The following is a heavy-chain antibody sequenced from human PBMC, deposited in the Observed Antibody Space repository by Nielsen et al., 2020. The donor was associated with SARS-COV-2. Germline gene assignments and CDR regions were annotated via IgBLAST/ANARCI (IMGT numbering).Heavy chain of an antibody. CDR1: GFTFDDYA. V-gene: IGHV3-9*01. J-gene: IGHJ4*02. D-gene: IGHD6-13*01. CDR2: ISWNSGSI. Sequence: SCAASGFTFDDYAMHWVRQAPGKGLEWVSGISWNSGSIGYADSVKGRFTISRDNSKNTLYLQMNSLRAEDTAVYYCARGGIAAEGEFDYWGQGTLVTVSS. CDR3: ARGGIAAEGEFDY.